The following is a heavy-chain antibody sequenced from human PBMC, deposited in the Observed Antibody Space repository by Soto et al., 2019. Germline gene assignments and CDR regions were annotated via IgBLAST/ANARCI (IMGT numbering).Heavy chain of an antibody. D-gene: IGHD2-15*01. J-gene: IGHJ4*02. CDR3: GRVVEGATRHTDFDS. CDR2: VYYSGGA. V-gene: IGHV4-39*01. Sequence: PSETLSLTCAVSGGSIHNSHSFWGWIRQPPGKGLEFIGSVYYSGGAYYNPSLESRVTVSVDPSKNQFSLRLNSVTATDTAVYYCGRVVEGATRHTDFDSWGPGTLVTVSS. CDR1: GGSIHNSHSF.